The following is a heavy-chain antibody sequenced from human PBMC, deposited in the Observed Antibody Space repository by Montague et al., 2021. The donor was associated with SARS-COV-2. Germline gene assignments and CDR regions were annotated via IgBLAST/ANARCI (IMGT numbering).Heavy chain of an antibody. CDR3: SGVLVDYYGMDV. V-gene: IGHV3-30*04. J-gene: IGHJ6*02. Sequence: SLRLSCAASGFTFSSYAMHWVRQAPGKGLEWVAVISYDGCNKYYVDSGKGRFTISRDTCKNTLYLQMDSLRAEDTAVYYCSGVLVDYYGMDVWGQGTTVTVSS. CDR2: ISYDGCNK. CDR1: GFTFSSYA. D-gene: IGHD2-8*02.